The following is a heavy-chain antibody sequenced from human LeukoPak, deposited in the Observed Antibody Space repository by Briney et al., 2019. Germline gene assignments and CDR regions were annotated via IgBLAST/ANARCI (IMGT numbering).Heavy chain of an antibody. V-gene: IGHV3-74*01. CDR1: GATFRNYW. Sequence: GGSLRLSCAASGATFRNYWMHWVRQAPGKGLVWVSRINSDGKSTTYADSVKGRFTISRDNAKNTLYLQMNSLRAEDTAVYYCTRARCTSTSCNIESDYWGQGTLATVSS. D-gene: IGHD2-2*01. CDR2: INSDGKST. CDR3: TRARCTSTSCNIESDY. J-gene: IGHJ4*02.